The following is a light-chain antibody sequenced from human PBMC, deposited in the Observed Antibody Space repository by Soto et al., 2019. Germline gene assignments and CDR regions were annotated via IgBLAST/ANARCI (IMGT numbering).Light chain of an antibody. CDR1: QSVSSSY. CDR3: HQRNK. Sequence: IVLTQSPGTLSSSPGERATLSCRASQSVSSSYLAWYQQKPGQAPRLLIYGASSRATGIPARFSGSRSGTDFTLTISSLEPEDFGFYFCHQRNKFGQGTRLEIK. V-gene: IGKV3D-20*02. J-gene: IGKJ5*01. CDR2: GAS.